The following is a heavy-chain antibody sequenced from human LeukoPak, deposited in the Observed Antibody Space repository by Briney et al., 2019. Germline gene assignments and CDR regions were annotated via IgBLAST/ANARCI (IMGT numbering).Heavy chain of an antibody. CDR3: ARAVAQYCSSTSCYLGY. D-gene: IGHD2-2*01. Sequence: SVKVSCKASGGTFSSYAISWVRQAPGQGLEWMGGIIPIFGTANYAQKFQGRVTITTDESTSTAYMELSSLRSEDTAVYYCARAVAQYCSSTSCYLGYWGQGTLVTVSS. CDR2: IIPIFGTA. CDR1: GGTFSSYA. J-gene: IGHJ4*02. V-gene: IGHV1-69*05.